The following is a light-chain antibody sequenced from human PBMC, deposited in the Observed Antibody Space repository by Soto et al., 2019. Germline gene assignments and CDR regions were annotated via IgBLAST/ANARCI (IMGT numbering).Light chain of an antibody. Sequence: EIVLTQSPATLSLSPGERATLSCRASQSVSSYLAWYQQQPGQAPRLLIYDSSNRATGIPARFIGSGSGTDFTLTISSLEPEDFPVYYCQQRSNWPPYTFGQGTKLEIK. CDR2: DSS. V-gene: IGKV3-11*01. CDR3: QQRSNWPPYT. CDR1: QSVSSY. J-gene: IGKJ2*01.